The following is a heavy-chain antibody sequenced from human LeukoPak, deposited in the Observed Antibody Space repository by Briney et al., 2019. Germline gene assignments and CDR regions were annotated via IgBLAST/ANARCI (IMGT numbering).Heavy chain of an antibody. Sequence: GGSLRLSCAASGFTFSRNGMHWVRQAPGKGLEWVALIWYDGSKTDYADSVKGRFTISRDNSKNTLYLQMNSLRAEDTAVYYCARVHEGDDSSGYYAFDIWGQGTMATVSS. J-gene: IGHJ3*02. CDR1: GFTFSRNG. D-gene: IGHD3-22*01. CDR3: ARVHEGDDSSGYYAFDI. V-gene: IGHV3-33*08. CDR2: IWYDGSKT.